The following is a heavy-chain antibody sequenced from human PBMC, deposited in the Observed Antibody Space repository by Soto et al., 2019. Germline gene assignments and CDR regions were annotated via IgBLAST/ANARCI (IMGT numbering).Heavy chain of an antibody. CDR1: GFTFSSYG. CDR3: AKVPGDDEDYYYGMDV. Sequence: QVQLVESGGGVVQPGRSLRLSCAASGFTFSSYGMHWVRQAPGKGLEWVAVISYDGSNKYYADSVKGRFTISRDNSKNTLYLQMNSLRAEDTAVYYCAKVPGDDEDYYYGMDVWGQGTTVTVSS. D-gene: IGHD3-10*01. CDR2: ISYDGSNK. J-gene: IGHJ6*02. V-gene: IGHV3-30*18.